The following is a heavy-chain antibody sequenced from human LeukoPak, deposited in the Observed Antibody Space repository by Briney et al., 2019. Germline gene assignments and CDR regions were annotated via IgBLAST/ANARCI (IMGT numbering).Heavy chain of an antibody. J-gene: IGHJ4*02. CDR1: GGSVSDYY. Sequence: PSETLSLTCTISGGSVSDYYWSWIRQSPGKGLEWIGYIYHTGSTSYSPSLKSRVTISADTSQNQFSLKLSSVTAADTTVYYCASRKLGNDYWGQGTLVTVSS. D-gene: IGHD7-27*01. CDR2: IYHTGST. V-gene: IGHV4-59*02. CDR3: ASRKLGNDY.